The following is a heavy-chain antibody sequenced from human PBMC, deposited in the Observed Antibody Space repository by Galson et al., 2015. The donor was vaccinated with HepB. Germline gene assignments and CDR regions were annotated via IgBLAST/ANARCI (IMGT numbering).Heavy chain of an antibody. D-gene: IGHD3-16*02. J-gene: IGHJ4*02. CDR1: GFTFSNFA. Sequence: SLRLSCAASGFTFSNFAMRWVRQASGKGLEWVSSISGSGGSTYYADSVKGRFTISRDSSKNTLYLQMTGLRVEDAAVYYCAKDSPYDYVWGTDRASPTSPDYWGQGTLVTVSS. CDR2: ISGSGGST. CDR3: AKDSPYDYVWGTDRASPTSPDY. V-gene: IGHV3-23*01.